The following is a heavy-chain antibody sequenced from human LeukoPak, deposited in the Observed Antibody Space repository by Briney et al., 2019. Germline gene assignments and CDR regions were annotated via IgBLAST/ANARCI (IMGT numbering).Heavy chain of an antibody. V-gene: IGHV4-39*01. D-gene: IGHD3-22*01. CDR3: ASLRDSSGYYYFDY. CDR2: IYYSGNT. CDR1: GGSVSTSSYY. J-gene: IGHJ4*02. Sequence: SETLSLTCTVSGGSVSTSSYYWGWIRQPPGRGLEWIGSIYYSGNTYYNPSLKSRVTISVDTSKNQFSLKLSSVTAADTAVYYCASLRDSSGYYYFDYWGQGTLVTVSS.